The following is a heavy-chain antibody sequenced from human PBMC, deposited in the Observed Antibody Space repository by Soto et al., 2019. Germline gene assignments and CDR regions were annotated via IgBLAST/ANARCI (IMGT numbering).Heavy chain of an antibody. CDR1: DRSLSLYY. J-gene: IGHJ3*02. CDR3: ASTQYGGNSSGAFDI. D-gene: IGHD2-21*02. V-gene: IGHV4-59*12. Sequence: ETLFLPCTCFDRSLSLYYLSSTRPPPGKGLEWIGYIYHTGTTNYNPSLKSRVTVSLDMSKNQFSLKLSSVTAADTAVYYCASTQYGGNSSGAFDIWGQGTTVTVSS. CDR2: IYHTGTT.